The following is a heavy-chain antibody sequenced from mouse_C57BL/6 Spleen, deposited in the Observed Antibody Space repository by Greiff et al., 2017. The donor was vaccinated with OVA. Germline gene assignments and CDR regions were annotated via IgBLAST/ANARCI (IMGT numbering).Heavy chain of an antibody. CDR3: ARGGFITTVVGDWFAY. CDR2: ILPGSGST. CDR1: GYTFTSYW. D-gene: IGHD1-1*01. J-gene: IGHJ3*01. V-gene: IGHV1-9*01. Sequence: QVQLQQSGAELMKPGASVKLSCKATGYTFTSYWIEWVKQRPGHGLEWIGEILPGSGSTNYNEKFKGKATFTADTSSNTAYMQLSSLTTEDSAIYYCARGGFITTVVGDWFAYWGQGTLVTVSA.